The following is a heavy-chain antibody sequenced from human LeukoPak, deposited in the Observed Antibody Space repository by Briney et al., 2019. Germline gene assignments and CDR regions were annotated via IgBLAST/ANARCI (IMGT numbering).Heavy chain of an antibody. V-gene: IGHV3-48*02. D-gene: IGHD3-22*01. J-gene: IGHJ4*02. CDR1: GFTFSSYT. CDR3: ARIRYYYDSSGYCFFDY. Sequence: PGESLRLSCAASGFTFSSYTMNWVRQAPGKGLEWVSYISGSSSTIYYADSVKGRFTISRDNAKNSLYLQMNSLRDKDTAVYYCARIRYYYDSSGYCFFDYWGQGALVTVSS. CDR2: ISGSSSTI.